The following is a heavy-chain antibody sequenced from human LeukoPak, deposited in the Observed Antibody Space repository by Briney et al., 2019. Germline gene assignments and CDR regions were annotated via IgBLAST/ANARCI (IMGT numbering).Heavy chain of an antibody. CDR1: GFTFSSYW. V-gene: IGHV3-7*01. D-gene: IGHD3-22*01. CDR2: IKQDGSEK. J-gene: IGHJ3*02. Sequence: PGGSLRLSCAASGFTFSSYWMSWVRQAPGKGLEWVANIKQDGSEKYYADSVKGRFTISRDNSKNTLYLQMNSLRAEDTAVYYCARDRVPQYYYDSLDAFDIWGQGTMVTVSS. CDR3: ARDRVPQYYYDSLDAFDI.